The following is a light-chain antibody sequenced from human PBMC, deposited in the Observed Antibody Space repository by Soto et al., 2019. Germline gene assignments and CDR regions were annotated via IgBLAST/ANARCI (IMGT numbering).Light chain of an antibody. Sequence: PGERVTHSCRASKSVSSSYLTWYQQKPGQAPSLLIYGASTRATSIPARFSGSGSGTDFTLTISSLLPEDFAVYYCQQDCNLPPTFGQGSKVEVK. V-gene: IGKV3D-7*01. CDR3: QQDCNLPPT. J-gene: IGKJ1*01. CDR1: KSVSSSY. CDR2: GAS.